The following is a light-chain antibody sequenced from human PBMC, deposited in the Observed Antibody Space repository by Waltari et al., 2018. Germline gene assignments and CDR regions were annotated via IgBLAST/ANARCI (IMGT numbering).Light chain of an antibody. J-gene: IGLJ2*01. CDR1: SSNIGAGSA. V-gene: IGLV1-40*01. CDR3: QSYDSSLSGVV. CDR2: GNS. Sequence: QSVLTQPTSVSGAPGQRVTIPRTGSSSNIGAGSAVHWYQQLPRTAPKLLIYGNSNRPSGVPDRFSGSKSGTSASLAITGLQAEDEADYYCQSYDSSLSGVVFGGGTTLTVL.